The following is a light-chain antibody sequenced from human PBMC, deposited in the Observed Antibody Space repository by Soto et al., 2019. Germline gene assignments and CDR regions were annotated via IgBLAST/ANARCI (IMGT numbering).Light chain of an antibody. CDR3: QRYNSVPPVT. J-gene: IGKJ3*01. Sequence: DIQMTQSPSSLSASVGDRVTITCRASQGISNYLAWYQQQPGKPPKLLMYAASTLQSGVPSRFSSSGSGTDFNLTISSLQLEDVATYYCQRYNSVPPVTFGPGTKVNL. CDR2: AAS. V-gene: IGKV1-27*01. CDR1: QGISNY.